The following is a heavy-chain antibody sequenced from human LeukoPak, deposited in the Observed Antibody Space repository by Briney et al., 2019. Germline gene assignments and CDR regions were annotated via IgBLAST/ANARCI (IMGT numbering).Heavy chain of an antibody. J-gene: IGHJ3*02. V-gene: IGHV3-48*04. Sequence: GGSLRLSCVASGFTFSSYAMSWVRQAPGRGLEWVTSISSSSSTIYYADSVKGRFTISRDNAKNSLYLQMNSLRAEDTAVYYCAREGRDYTLKGAFDIWGQGTMVTVSS. CDR2: ISSSSSTI. D-gene: IGHD4-11*01. CDR3: AREGRDYTLKGAFDI. CDR1: GFTFSSYA.